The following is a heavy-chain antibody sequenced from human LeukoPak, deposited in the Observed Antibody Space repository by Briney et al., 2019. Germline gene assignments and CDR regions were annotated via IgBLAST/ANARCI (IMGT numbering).Heavy chain of an antibody. CDR1: GGSISSNY. Sequence: PSETLSLTCTVSGGSISSNYWSWIRQPPGKGLEWIGYIYHTGSTNYNPSLKSRVTMSLDTSKTQFSLKLSSVTAADTAVYYCARAVVTAWYFDLWGRGTLVTVSS. CDR2: IYHTGST. J-gene: IGHJ2*01. CDR3: ARAVVTAWYFDL. D-gene: IGHD2-21*02. V-gene: IGHV4-59*01.